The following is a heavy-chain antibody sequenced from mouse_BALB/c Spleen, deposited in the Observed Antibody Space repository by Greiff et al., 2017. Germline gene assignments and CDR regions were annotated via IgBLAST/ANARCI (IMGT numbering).Heavy chain of an antibody. V-gene: IGHV5-12-1*01. CDR1: GFAFSSYD. CDR3: ARHGRGYDGWFAY. CDR2: ISSGGGST. D-gene: IGHD2-14*01. J-gene: IGHJ3*01. Sequence: DVMLVESGGGLVKPGGSLKLSCAASGFAFSSYDMSWVRQTPEKRLEWVAYISSGGGSTYYPDTVKGRFTISRDNAKNTLYLQMSSLKSEDTAMYYCARHGRGYDGWFAYWGQGTLGTVSA.